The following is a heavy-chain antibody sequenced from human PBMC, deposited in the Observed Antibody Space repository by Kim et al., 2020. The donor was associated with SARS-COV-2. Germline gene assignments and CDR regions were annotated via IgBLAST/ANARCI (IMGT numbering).Heavy chain of an antibody. J-gene: IGHJ4*02. CDR3: ARQPTFGSSYFDY. V-gene: IGHV5-51*01. Sequence: YSPSFQGQVTISADKSISTAYLQWSSLKASDTAMYYCARQPTFGSSYFDYWGQGTLVTVSS. D-gene: IGHD6-6*01.